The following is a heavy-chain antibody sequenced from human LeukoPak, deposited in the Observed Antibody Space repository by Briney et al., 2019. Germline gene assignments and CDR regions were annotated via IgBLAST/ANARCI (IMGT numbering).Heavy chain of an antibody. CDR3: AIRTPVDIVATLGERVKKGLDY. CDR1: GYTFTSYD. CDR2: MNPNSGNT. Sequence: ASVKVSCTASGYTFTSYDINWLRQATGLGPEWMGWMNPNSGNTGYAQKFQGRVTMTRNTSMSTAYLELSSLRSEDTAMYYCAIRTPVDIVATLGERVKKGLDYWGQGTLVTVSS. V-gene: IGHV1-8*01. D-gene: IGHD5-12*01. J-gene: IGHJ4*02.